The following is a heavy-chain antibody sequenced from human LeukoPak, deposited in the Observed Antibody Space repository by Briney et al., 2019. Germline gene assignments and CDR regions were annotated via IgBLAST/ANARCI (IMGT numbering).Heavy chain of an antibody. CDR3: ARDLGQTSQFDY. CDR2: INPSGGRT. CDR1: GYTFTRYY. V-gene: IGHV1-46*01. J-gene: IGHJ4*02. D-gene: IGHD2-2*01. Sequence: ASVTVSCKTSGYTFTRYYMHWVRQAPGQGLESMGTINPSGGRTSYAQNFQGRVTMTKDTSTSTLYMELSSLRSEDSAVYYCARDLGQTSQFDYWGQGTLVTVSS.